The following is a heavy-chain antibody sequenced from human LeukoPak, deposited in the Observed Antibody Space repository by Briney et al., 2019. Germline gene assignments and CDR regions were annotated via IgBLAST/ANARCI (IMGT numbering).Heavy chain of an antibody. CDR3: AKDGNTAMAFDY. J-gene: IGHJ4*02. V-gene: IGHV3-23*01. CDR1: GFSFSTYA. CDR2: ISGSGVAT. Sequence: GGSLRLSCAASGFSFSTYAMSWVRQAPGRGLEWVSSISGSGVATYYADSVKGRFNISRDNSKNTLYLQMNSLRAEDTAVYYCAKDGNTAMAFDYWGQGTLVTVSS. D-gene: IGHD5-18*01.